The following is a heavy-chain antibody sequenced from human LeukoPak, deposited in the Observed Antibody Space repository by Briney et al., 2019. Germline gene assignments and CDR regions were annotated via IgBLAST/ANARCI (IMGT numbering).Heavy chain of an antibody. CDR2: ISASGDYT. Sequence: GGSLRLSCAASGFTFRNYAISWVRLAPGKGLEWVCSISASGDYTTYAHSVRGRVTLSRDNSKNTLYLEMSSLRAEDTALYYCARRYCSGGTCSGPVIDHWGQGTLVTVSS. CDR1: GFTFRNYA. V-gene: IGHV3-23*01. D-gene: IGHD2-15*01. J-gene: IGHJ4*02. CDR3: ARRYCSGGTCSGPVIDH.